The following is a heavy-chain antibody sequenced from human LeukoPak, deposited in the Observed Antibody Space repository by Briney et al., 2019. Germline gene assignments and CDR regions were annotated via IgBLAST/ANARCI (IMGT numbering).Heavy chain of an antibody. V-gene: IGHV4-59*01. CDR1: GGSISSYY. CDR3: ARGKKDDSGSYPADY. CDR2: IYYSGST. D-gene: IGHD3-10*01. J-gene: IGHJ4*02. Sequence: SETLSLTCTVSGGSISSYYWCWIRQPPGKGLEWLAYIYYSGSTNYNPSLKSRVTMSLDTSKSQFSLKLSSVTAADTAVYYCARGKKDDSGSYPADYWGQGTLVTVSS.